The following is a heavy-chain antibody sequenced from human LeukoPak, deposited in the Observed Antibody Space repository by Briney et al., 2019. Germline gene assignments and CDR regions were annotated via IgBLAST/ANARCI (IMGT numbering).Heavy chain of an antibody. CDR3: ARRGSVAGIGAFDI. J-gene: IGHJ3*02. V-gene: IGHV4-38-2*01. Sequence: SETLSLTCAVSSYSISSGYYWGWIRQPPGKGLGWIGSFYHSGSTYYNPSLKSRVTISVDTSKNQFSLKLSSVTAADTAVYYCARRGSVAGIGAFDIWGQGTMVTVSS. D-gene: IGHD6-19*01. CDR2: FYHSGST. CDR1: SYSISSGYY.